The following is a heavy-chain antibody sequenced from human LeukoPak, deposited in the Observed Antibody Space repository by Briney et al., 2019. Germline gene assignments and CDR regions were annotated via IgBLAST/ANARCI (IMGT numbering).Heavy chain of an antibody. CDR2: ISSSGSTI. D-gene: IGHD3-3*01. CDR1: GFTFSSYE. V-gene: IGHV3-48*03. CDR3: AREDYDFWSGYNWFDP. Sequence: PGGSLRLSCAASGFTFSSYEMNWVRQAPGKGLEWVSHISSSGSTIYYADSVKGRFTISRDNAKNSLYLQMNSLRAEDTAVYYCAREDYDFWSGYNWFDPWGQGTLVTVSS. J-gene: IGHJ5*02.